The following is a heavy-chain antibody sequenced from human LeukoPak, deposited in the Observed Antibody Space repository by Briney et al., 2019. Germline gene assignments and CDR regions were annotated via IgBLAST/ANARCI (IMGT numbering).Heavy chain of an antibody. CDR3: ARSIQLWLFDY. J-gene: IGHJ4*02. D-gene: IGHD5-18*01. Sequence: SETLSLTCTVSGGSISSGDYYWSWIRQPPGKGLEWIGYIYYSGSTYYNPSLKSRVTISVDTSKNQFSLKLSSVTAADTAVYYCARSIQLWLFDYWGQGTLVTVSS. CDR2: IYYSGST. CDR1: GGSISSGDYY. V-gene: IGHV4-30-4*01.